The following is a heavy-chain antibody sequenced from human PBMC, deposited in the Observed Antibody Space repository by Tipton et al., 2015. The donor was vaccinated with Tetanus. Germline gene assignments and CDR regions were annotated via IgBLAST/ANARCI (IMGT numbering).Heavy chain of an antibody. V-gene: IGHV4-39*01. CDR1: GGSITSGSYY. Sequence: TLSLTCSVSGGSITSGSYYWGWIRQPPGKGLEWIGSIYYSGSTYYNSPLKSRVTISLDTSKNQFSLKMTSVTAADTAVYYCARQADNWLDPWGQGTLVAVSS. CDR2: IYYSGST. CDR3: ARQADNWLDP. J-gene: IGHJ5*02.